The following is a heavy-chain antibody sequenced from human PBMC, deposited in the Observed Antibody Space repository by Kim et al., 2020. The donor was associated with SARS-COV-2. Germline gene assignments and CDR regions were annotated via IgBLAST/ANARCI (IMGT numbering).Heavy chain of an antibody. CDR2: FYPEDCET. Sequence: ASVKVSCKVSGYTLTELSMHWVRQAPGKGLEWMGGFYPEDCETIYAQKFQGRVTMTEDTSTDTAYMELSSLRSEDTAVYYCATDFFVPPYLLRGAFDIWGQGTMVTVSS. CDR3: ATDFFVPPYLLRGAFDI. V-gene: IGHV1-24*01. J-gene: IGHJ3*02. D-gene: IGHD2-15*01. CDR1: GYTLTELS.